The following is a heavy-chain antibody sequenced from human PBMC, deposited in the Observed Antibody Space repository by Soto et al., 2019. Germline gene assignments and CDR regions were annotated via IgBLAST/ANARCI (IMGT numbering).Heavy chain of an antibody. V-gene: IGHV1-18*01. Sequence: QVHLVQSGAEVKKPGASVKVSCKGSGYAFTTYGITWVRQAPGQGLEWMGWISAHNGNTNYAQKLQGRVTVTRDTATRPAYMELRSLRSGVTAVYYCARGGYGEYWCQGALVTVSS. CDR2: ISAHNGNT. J-gene: IGHJ4*02. CDR3: ARGGYGEY. CDR1: GYAFTTYG. D-gene: IGHD3-10*01.